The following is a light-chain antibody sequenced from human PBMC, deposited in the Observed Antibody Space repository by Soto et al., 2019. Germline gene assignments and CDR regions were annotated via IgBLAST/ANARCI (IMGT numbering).Light chain of an antibody. J-gene: IGLJ2*01. CDR2: EGS. CDR3: CSYAGGVV. CDR1: SSDVGSYNL. Sequence: QSALTQPASVSGSPGQSITISCTGTSSDVGSYNLVSWYQQHPGKAPKLMIYEGSKRPSGVSNRFSGSKSGNTASLTISGLQAEDEADDYCCSYAGGVVFGGGTKVTVL. V-gene: IGLV2-23*01.